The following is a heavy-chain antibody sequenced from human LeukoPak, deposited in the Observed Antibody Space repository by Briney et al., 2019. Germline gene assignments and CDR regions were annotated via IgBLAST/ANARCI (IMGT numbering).Heavy chain of an antibody. CDR3: GRDPSGRYLVHY. V-gene: IGHV3-21*01. CDR2: ISSSSSYI. Sequence: GGSLRLSCAASGFTSSSYSMNWVRQAPGKGLEWVSSISSSSSYIYYADSVKGRFTISRDNAKNSLHLQMNRLRAEDHAVYYWGRDPSGRYLVHYWAQGPLVPVSS. D-gene: IGHD6-19*01. J-gene: IGHJ4*02. CDR1: GFTSSSYS.